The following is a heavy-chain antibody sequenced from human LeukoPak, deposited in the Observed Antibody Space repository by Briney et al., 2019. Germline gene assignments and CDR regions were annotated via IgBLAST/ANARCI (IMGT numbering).Heavy chain of an antibody. CDR3: AKDISRIAAAGLDY. Sequence: GGSLRLSCAASGFTFDDYAMHWVRQAPGKGLEWVSGISWNSGSIGYADSVKGRFTISRDNAKNSLYLQMNSLRAEDTALYYCAKDISRIAAAGLDYWGQGTLVTVSS. J-gene: IGHJ4*02. D-gene: IGHD6-13*01. V-gene: IGHV3-9*01. CDR2: ISWNSGSI. CDR1: GFTFDDYA.